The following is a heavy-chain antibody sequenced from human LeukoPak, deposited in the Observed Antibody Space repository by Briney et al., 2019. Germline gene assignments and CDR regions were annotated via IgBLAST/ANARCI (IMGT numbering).Heavy chain of an antibody. CDR2: ISSSGRSI. J-gene: IGHJ3*02. V-gene: IGHV3-48*03. CDR3: ARDRDGSYYYDAFDI. Sequence: PGGSLRLSCAASGSTFSNHEMNWVRQAPGKGLEWLSYISSSGRSIYYAASVKGRFTISRDNAKNSLSLQMNSLRAEDTAVYYCARDRDGSYYYDAFDIWGQGTMVTVSS. CDR1: GSTFSNHE. D-gene: IGHD1-26*01.